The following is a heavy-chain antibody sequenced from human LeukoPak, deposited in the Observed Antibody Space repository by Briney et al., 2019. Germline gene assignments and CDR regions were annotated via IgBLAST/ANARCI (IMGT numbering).Heavy chain of an antibody. CDR1: GYTFTSYY. Sequence: GASVKVSCKASGYTFTSYYMHWVRQAPGQGLEWMGIINPSGGSTSYAQKFQGRVTMTRDMSASTVYMELSSLRSEDTAVYYCARGRYQLLFDYWGQGTLVTVSS. CDR2: INPSGGST. CDR3: ARGRYQLLFDY. J-gene: IGHJ4*02. D-gene: IGHD2-2*01. V-gene: IGHV1-46*01.